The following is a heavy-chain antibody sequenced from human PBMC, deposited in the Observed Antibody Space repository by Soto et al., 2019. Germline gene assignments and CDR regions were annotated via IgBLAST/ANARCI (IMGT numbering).Heavy chain of an antibody. V-gene: IGHV3-23*01. J-gene: IGHJ5*02. D-gene: IGHD3-10*01. CDR1: GFTFTNYA. CDR2: ISASGDIT. Sequence: EVQLLESGGGLIQPGGSLRLSCAASGFTFTNYAMRWVRQAPGKGLEWVSAISASGDITYDADSVKGRFTISRGSSKNTLYLQMNGLRAEDTSIYQCAKDSNLIPLGSNHLGQGTLVTVSS. CDR3: AKDSNLIPLGSNH.